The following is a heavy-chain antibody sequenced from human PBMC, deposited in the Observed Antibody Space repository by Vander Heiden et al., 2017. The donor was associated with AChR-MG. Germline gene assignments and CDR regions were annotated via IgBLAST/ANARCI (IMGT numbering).Heavy chain of an antibody. J-gene: IGHJ5*01. CDR1: GFNFSCYS. CDR2: ISSSSSYI. CDR3: ARGGGLNWLEY. D-gene: IGHD3-16*01. Sequence: EVQLVESAGGLVEPEGSLRLSCAAHGFNFSCYSMNWVRQAPGKGLEWVSSISSSSSYIYYADSVKGRFTISRDNAKNSLYLQMNSLRAEDTAVYYCARGGGLNWLEYWGQGTLVTVSS. V-gene: IGHV3-21*01.